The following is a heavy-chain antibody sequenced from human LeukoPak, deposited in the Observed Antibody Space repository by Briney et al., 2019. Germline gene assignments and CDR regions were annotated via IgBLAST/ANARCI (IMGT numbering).Heavy chain of an antibody. J-gene: IGHJ3*02. CDR1: GYTFTGYY. D-gene: IGHD4-17*01. CDR3: ASYGDYGIDAFDI. CDR2: INPNSGGT. Sequence: ASVKVSCKASGYTFTGYYMHWVRQAPGQGLEWMGWINPNSGGTNHAQKFQGRVTMTRDTSISTAYMELSRLRSDDTAVYYCASYGDYGIDAFDIWGQGTMVTVSS. V-gene: IGHV1-2*02.